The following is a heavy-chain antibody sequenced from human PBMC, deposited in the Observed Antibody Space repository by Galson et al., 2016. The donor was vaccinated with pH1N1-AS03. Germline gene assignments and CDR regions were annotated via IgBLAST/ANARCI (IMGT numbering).Heavy chain of an antibody. V-gene: IGHV1-69*02. CDR2: IIPILGVT. CDR3: ATGLLSPQAPWFDP. D-gene: IGHD5-18*01. Sequence: SVKVSCKASGGTFNNYSINWVRQAPGQGLEWMGRIIPILGVTNLAQRFEGRVTITADKSTSTTYLELSTLRSEDTAVYFCATGLLSPQAPWFDPWGQGTLVTVSS. CDR1: GGTFNNYS. J-gene: IGHJ5*02.